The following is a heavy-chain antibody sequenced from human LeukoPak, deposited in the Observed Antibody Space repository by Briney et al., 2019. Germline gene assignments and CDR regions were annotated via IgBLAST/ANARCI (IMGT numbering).Heavy chain of an antibody. CDR2: ISGSGGST. CDR1: GFTISSYA. D-gene: IGHD2-8*01. CDR3: AKVLIRRVFDY. J-gene: IGHJ4*02. Sequence: PGGSLRLSCAASGFTISSYAMSLVRQAAGKGLEWVSAISGSGGSTYYADSVKGRFTISRDNSKNTLYLQMNSLRAEDTAVYYCAKVLIRRVFDYWGQGTLVTVSS. V-gene: IGHV3-23*01.